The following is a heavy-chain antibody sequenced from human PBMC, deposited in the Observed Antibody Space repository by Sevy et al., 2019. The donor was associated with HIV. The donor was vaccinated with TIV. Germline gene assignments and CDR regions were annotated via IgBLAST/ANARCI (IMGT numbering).Heavy chain of an antibody. D-gene: IGHD2-8*02. CDR3: AKDRKVLLVVYAIPFDVFDI. V-gene: IGHV3-30*02. Sequence: GGSLRLSCAASGFTFSNHAMHWVRQAPGKGLEWMAFIRYDGSNEYYADSVKGRFTISRDNSKNTLYLQMNSLRPEDTAVYYCAKDRKVLLVVYAIPFDVFDIWGQGTMVTVSS. J-gene: IGHJ3*02. CDR1: GFTFSNHA. CDR2: IRYDGSNE.